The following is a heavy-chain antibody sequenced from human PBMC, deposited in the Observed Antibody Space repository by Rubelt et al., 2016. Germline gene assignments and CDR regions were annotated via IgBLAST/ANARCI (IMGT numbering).Heavy chain of an antibody. J-gene: IGHJ4*02. CDR2: IYTTGSK. CDR3: AREGVVGIAEASFDC. CDR1: GFTVSSYY. V-gene: IGHV3-66*01. D-gene: IGHD6-13*01. Sequence: EVQLVESGGYLVQPGGSLRLSCAASGFTVSSYYMNWVRQAPGKGLEWVSAIYTTGSKYYGDSVKVRLTISRDNSKNTLDLQMNSLRAEDTAVYYCAREGVVGIAEASFDCWGQGTLVTVSS.